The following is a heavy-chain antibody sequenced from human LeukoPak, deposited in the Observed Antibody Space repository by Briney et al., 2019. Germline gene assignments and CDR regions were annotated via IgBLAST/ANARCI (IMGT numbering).Heavy chain of an antibody. CDR2: INPNSGGT. CDR3: ARDRGIVVVPAAPFY. V-gene: IGHV1-2*02. J-gene: IGHJ4*02. CDR1: GYTFTGYY. Sequence: ASVKVSCKASGYTFTGYYMHWVRQAPGQGLEWMGWINPNSGGTNYAQKFQGRVTMTRDTSISTAYMELSRLRSDETAVYYCARDRGIVVVPAAPFYWGQGTLVTVSS. D-gene: IGHD2-2*01.